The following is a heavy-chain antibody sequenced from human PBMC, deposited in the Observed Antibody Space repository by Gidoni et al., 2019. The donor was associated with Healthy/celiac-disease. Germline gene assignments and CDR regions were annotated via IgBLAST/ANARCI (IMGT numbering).Heavy chain of an antibody. J-gene: IGHJ6*02. V-gene: IGHV1-8*01. CDR2: MNPNSGNT. CDR1: AYTFTSYA. Sequence: QVQLVQSGAEVKQPGASVKVSCKASAYTFTSYAINWVRQATGQGLEWMGWMNPNSGNTGYAQKCQGRVTMTRNTSISTAYMELSSLRSEDTAVYYCASLMTTVTPGVLGYYYYGMDVWGQGTTVTVSS. D-gene: IGHD4-17*01. CDR3: ASLMTTVTPGVLGYYYYGMDV.